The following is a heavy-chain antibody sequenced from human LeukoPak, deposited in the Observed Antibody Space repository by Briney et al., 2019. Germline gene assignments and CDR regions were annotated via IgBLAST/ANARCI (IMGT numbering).Heavy chain of an antibody. V-gene: IGHV1-2*02. CDR3: ARDLGSSSDFDY. Sequence: ASVKVSCTASGYTFTGYYMHWVRQAPGQGLEWMGWINPNSGGTNYAQKFQGRVTMTRDTSISTAYMELSRLRSDDTAVYYCARDLGSSSDFDYWGQGTLVTVSS. D-gene: IGHD6-6*01. CDR1: GYTFTGYY. CDR2: INPNSGGT. J-gene: IGHJ4*02.